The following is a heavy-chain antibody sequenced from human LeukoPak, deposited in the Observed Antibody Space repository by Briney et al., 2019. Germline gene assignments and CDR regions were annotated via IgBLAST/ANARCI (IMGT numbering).Heavy chain of an antibody. CDR3: VKDTEAGGSPFDR. D-gene: IGHD6-19*01. CDR2: ISDNGVST. Sequence: GGSLRLSCSASGFILRSHAMHWVRQAPGKGLEYVSRISDNGVSTYYADSVKGRFTISRDNSKNTLYLQMSSLRAAGTAVYYCVKDTEAGGSPFDRWGQGTLVTVSS. J-gene: IGHJ4*02. CDR1: GFILRSHA. V-gene: IGHV3-64D*06.